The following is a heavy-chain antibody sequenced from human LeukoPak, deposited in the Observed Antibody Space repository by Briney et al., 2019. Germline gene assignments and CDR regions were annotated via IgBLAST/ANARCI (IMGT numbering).Heavy chain of an antibody. J-gene: IGHJ3*02. V-gene: IGHV4-34*01. CDR2: INHSGST. CDR3: ARGRVVPAAIADAFDI. CDR1: GGSFSGYY. Sequence: SETLSLTCAVYGGSFSGYYWSWIRQPPGKGLEWIGEINHSGSTNYNPSLKSRVTISVDTSKNQFSLKLSSVTAADTAVYYCARGRVVPAAIADAFDIWGQGTMVTVSS. D-gene: IGHD2-2*01.